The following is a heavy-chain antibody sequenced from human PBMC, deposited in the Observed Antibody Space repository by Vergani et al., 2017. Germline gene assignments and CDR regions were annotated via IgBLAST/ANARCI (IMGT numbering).Heavy chain of an antibody. CDR3: AGDLRLLYNRFDP. Sequence: QVQLVESGGGVVQLGRSLRLSCAASGFTFNQYGMHWVGQAPGKGLEWVAVTWYDGNNKQYADSVKGRFTISRDNSKRTMYLQMNSLRDEDTGVYYCAGDLRLLYNRFDPWGQGTLVTVSS. CDR1: GFTFNQYG. CDR2: TWYDGNNK. J-gene: IGHJ5*02. D-gene: IGHD1-14*01. V-gene: IGHV3-33*01.